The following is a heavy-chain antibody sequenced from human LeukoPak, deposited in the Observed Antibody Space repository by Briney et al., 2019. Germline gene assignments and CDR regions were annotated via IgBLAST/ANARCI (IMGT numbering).Heavy chain of an antibody. CDR3: ARGSSDYGGNSGVRFVNY. V-gene: IGHV1-2*02. CDR1: GYTLTELS. D-gene: IGHD4-23*01. Sequence: ASVKVSCKVSGYTLTELSMHWVRQAPGKGLEWMGWINPNSGGTNYAQNFQGRVTMTRDTSISTAYMELSRLRSDDTAVYYCARGSSDYGGNSGVRFVNYWGQGTLVTVSS. CDR2: INPNSGGT. J-gene: IGHJ4*02.